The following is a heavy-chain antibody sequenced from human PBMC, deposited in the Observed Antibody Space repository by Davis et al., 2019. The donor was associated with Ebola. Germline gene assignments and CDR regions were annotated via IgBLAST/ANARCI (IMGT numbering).Heavy chain of an antibody. V-gene: IGHV4-59*01. D-gene: IGHD3-22*01. J-gene: IGHJ6*02. CDR2: IYYSGST. Sequence: SETLSLTCTVSGGSISSYYWSWIRQPPGKGLEWIGYIYYSGSTNYNPSLKSRVTISVDTSKNQFSLKLSSVTAADTAVYYCARDFDSSGYYSYGMDVWGQGTTVTASS. CDR3: ARDFDSSGYYSYGMDV. CDR1: GGSISSYY.